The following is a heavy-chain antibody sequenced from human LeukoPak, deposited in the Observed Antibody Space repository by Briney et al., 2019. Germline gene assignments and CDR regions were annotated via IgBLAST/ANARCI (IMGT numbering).Heavy chain of an antibody. CDR1: GGSVSSYY. J-gene: IGHJ4*02. CDR2: IHNSGRT. D-gene: IGHD1-14*01. CDR3: ARHGTISSESYFDY. Sequence: PSETLSLTCSVSGGSVSSYYWSWIRQSPGKGLEWIGYIHNSGRTNYNPSLRSRVTGFVDTSKNQVSLRLSSVTAADTAVYYCARHGTISSESYFDYLGQGALVTVSS. V-gene: IGHV4-59*08.